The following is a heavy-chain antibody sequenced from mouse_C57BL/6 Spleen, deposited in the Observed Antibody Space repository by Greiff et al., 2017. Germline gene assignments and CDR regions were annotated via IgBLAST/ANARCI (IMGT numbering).Heavy chain of an antibody. CDR3: ARRDSTGGFAY. CDR1: GFTFSSYG. J-gene: IGHJ3*01. V-gene: IGHV5-6*02. CDR2: ISSGGSYT. Sequence: EVMLVESGGDLVKPGGSLKLSCAASGFTFSSYGMSWVRQTPDKRLAWVATISSGGSYTYYPDSVKGRFTFSRDNAKNTLYLKMSSLKSEDTAMYYCARRDSTGGFAYWGQGTLVTVSA.